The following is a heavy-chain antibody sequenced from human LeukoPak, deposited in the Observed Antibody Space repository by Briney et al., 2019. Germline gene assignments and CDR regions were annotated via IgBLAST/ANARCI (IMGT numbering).Heavy chain of an antibody. D-gene: IGHD2-21*02. CDR3: ASNIIVVTAYFDY. CDR2: IYYSGST. V-gene: IGHV4-59*01. CDR1: GGSISSYY. J-gene: IGHJ4*02. Sequence: SETLSLTCTVSGGSISSYYWSWIRQPPGKGLEWIGYIYYSGSTNYNPSLKSRVTISVDTSKNQFSLKLSSVTAADTAVYYCASNIIVVTAYFDYWGQGTLVTVSS.